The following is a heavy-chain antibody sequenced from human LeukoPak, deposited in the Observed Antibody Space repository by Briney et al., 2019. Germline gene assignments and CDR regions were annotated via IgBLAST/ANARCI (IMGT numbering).Heavy chain of an antibody. CDR1: GFTFSSYA. CDR3: AKGISFGVVIIPHDY. CDR2: ISGSGGST. Sequence: PGGSLRLSCAASGFTFSSYAMSWVRQAPGKGLEWVSAISGSGGSTYYADSAKGRFTISRDNSKNTLYLQMNSLRAEDTAVYYCAKGISFGVVIIPHDYWGQGTLVTVSS. J-gene: IGHJ4*02. V-gene: IGHV3-23*01. D-gene: IGHD3-3*01.